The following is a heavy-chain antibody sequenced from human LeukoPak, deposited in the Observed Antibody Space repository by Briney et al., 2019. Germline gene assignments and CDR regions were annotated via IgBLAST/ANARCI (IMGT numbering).Heavy chain of an antibody. V-gene: IGHV3-23*01. D-gene: IGHD3-22*01. Sequence: QPGGSLRLSCAASGFTFSSYAMSWVRQAPGKGLEWVSAISGSGGSTYYADSVKGRFTISRDNSKNTLYLQMNSLRAEDTAVYYCAKDGGNGGYYYDSSGSAVYYYGMDVWGQGTTVTVSS. CDR3: AKDGGNGGYYYDSSGSAVYYYGMDV. J-gene: IGHJ6*02. CDR2: ISGSGGST. CDR1: GFTFSSYA.